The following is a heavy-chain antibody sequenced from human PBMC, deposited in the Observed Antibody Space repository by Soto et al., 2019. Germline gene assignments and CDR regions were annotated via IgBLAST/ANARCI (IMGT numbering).Heavy chain of an antibody. V-gene: IGHV3-21*01. Sequence: VGSLRLSCAASGFTFSSYSMNWVRQAPGKGLEWVSSISSSSSYIYYADSVKGRFTISRDNAKNSLYLQMNSLRAEDTAVYYCARGPWFGELLSGYYYGMDVWGQGTTVTV. D-gene: IGHD3-10*01. CDR3: ARGPWFGELLSGYYYGMDV. J-gene: IGHJ6*02. CDR1: GFTFSSYS. CDR2: ISSSSSYI.